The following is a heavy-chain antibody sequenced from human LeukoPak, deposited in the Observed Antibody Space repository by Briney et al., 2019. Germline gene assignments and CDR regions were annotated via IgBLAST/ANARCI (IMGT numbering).Heavy chain of an antibody. V-gene: IGHV4-39*07. J-gene: IGHJ4*02. CDR3: ARVGTENIAVAPWDY. Sequence: KTSETLSLTCTVSGGSISSSIYYWGWIRQPPGKGLEWIGTIYYSGSTYYNPSLKSRVSISVDTSKNQFSLKLSSVTAADTAVYYCARVGTENIAVAPWDYWGQGTLVTVSS. CDR1: GGSISSSIYY. CDR2: IYYSGST. D-gene: IGHD6-19*01.